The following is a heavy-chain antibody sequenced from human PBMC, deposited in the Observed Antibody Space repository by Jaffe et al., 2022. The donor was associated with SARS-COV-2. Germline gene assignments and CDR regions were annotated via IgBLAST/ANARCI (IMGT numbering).Heavy chain of an antibody. V-gene: IGHV3-30-3*01. D-gene: IGHD3-3*01. J-gene: IGHJ4*02. Sequence: QVQLVESGGGVVQPGRSLRLSCAASGFTFSSYAMHWVRQAPGKGLEWVAVISYDGSNKYYADSVKGRFTISRDNSKNTLYLQMNSLRAEDTAVYYCARAGRDGFWSGYWQDYWGQGTLVTVSS. CDR1: GFTFSSYA. CDR3: ARAGRDGFWSGYWQDY. CDR2: ISYDGSNK.